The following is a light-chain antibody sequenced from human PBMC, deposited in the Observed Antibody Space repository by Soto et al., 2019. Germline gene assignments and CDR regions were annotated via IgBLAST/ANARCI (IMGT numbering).Light chain of an antibody. Sequence: QSVLTQPASVSGSPGQSITISCTGTSSDIGGYNYVSWYQHHPGRAPKLMIYDVSNRPSGVSGRFSGSRSGNTASLTISGLQADDEADYYCSSYTPSTILFGGGTKVTVL. CDR1: SSDIGGYNY. CDR2: DVS. CDR3: SSYTPSTIL. J-gene: IGLJ2*01. V-gene: IGLV2-14*03.